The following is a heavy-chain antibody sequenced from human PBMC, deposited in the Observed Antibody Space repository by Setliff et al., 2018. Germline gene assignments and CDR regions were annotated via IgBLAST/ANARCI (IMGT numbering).Heavy chain of an antibody. D-gene: IGHD5-18*01. CDR2: IRPKVSSYST. Sequence: SLNISFSSSFFPFLFSSIHWVRQASGKGLDWFVLIRPKVSSYSTGYAVSVKGRFTIARDDSKNMAYLQMNSLKTEDTAMYYCTRLHKGAFDIWGRGTMVTVSS. CDR3: TRLHKGAFDI. CDR1: FFPFLFSS. J-gene: IGHJ3*02. V-gene: IGHV3-73*01.